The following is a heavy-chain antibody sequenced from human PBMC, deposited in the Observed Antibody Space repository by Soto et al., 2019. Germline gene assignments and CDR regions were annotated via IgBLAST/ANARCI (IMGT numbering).Heavy chain of an antibody. CDR3: ARSDRVATVKGYYYGMDG. V-gene: IGHV1-69*13. CDR1: GGTFSSYA. D-gene: IGHD5-12*01. J-gene: IGHJ6*02. Sequence: GASVKVSCKASGGTFSSYAITWVRQAPGQGLEWMGGTIPIFGTANYALKFQGRVTIAADESTSTAYMELSSLRSEDTAVYYCARSDRVATVKGYYYGMDGWGQGTTVTVSS. CDR2: TIPIFGTA.